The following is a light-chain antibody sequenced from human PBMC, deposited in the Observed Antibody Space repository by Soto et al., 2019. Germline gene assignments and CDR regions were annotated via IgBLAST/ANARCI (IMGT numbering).Light chain of an antibody. CDR2: YNN. V-gene: IGLV1-44*01. CDR3: AAWDDTLKSYV. Sequence: QSVLTQPPSASETPGQTVSISCSGSNSNIASNTVNWYQHLPGTAPKLLIYYNNQRPSGVPDRFSGSKSGTSASLAISGLQSEDESDYYCAAWDDTLKSYVLGNRTKVTV. J-gene: IGLJ1*01. CDR1: NSNIASNT.